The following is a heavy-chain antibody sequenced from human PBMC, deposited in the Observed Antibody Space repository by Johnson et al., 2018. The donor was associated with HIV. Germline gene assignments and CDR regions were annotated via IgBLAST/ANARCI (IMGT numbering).Heavy chain of an antibody. CDR2: IKDDGSEK. J-gene: IGHJ3*02. D-gene: IGHD6-6*01. CDR3: ARDGRGEQLVDQGDAFDI. Sequence: EVQLVESGGGVVQPGRSLRLSCAASGFTFSSFWMTWVRQAPGKGLEWVANIKDDGSEKSYVDSVKGRFTISRDNAKNSLYLQMSSLRAEDTAIYYCARDGRGEQLVDQGDAFDIWGQGTMVTVSS. V-gene: IGHV3-7*05. CDR1: GFTFSSFW.